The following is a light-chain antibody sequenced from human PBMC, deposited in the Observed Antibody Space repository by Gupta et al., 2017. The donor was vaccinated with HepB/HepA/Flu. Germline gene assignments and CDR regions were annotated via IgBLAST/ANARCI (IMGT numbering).Light chain of an antibody. Sequence: QSALTQPASVSGSPGQSTTISCTGTSSDVGAYNYVSWYQQHPAKAPKLIIYDVGDRPSGVSHRFSGSKSGNTASLTISGLQAEDEADYYCSSYTSASTGIFGTGTKVTVL. CDR1: SSDVGAYNY. CDR3: SSYTSASTGI. CDR2: DVG. J-gene: IGLJ1*01. V-gene: IGLV2-14*03.